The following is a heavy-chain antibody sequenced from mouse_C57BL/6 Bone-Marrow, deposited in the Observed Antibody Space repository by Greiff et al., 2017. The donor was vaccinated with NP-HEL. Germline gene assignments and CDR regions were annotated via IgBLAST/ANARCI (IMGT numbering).Heavy chain of an antibody. CDR2: INPNNGGT. D-gene: IGHD3-2*02. J-gene: IGHJ4*01. CDR3: ARGQLRPYYYAMDY. Sequence: VQLKQSGPELVKPGASVKMSCKASGYTFTDYNMHWVKQSHGKSLEWIGYINPNNGGTSYNQKFKGKATLTVNKSSSTAYMELRSLTSEDSAVYYCARGQLRPYYYAMDYWGQGTSVTVSS. CDR1: GYTFTDYN. V-gene: IGHV1-22*01.